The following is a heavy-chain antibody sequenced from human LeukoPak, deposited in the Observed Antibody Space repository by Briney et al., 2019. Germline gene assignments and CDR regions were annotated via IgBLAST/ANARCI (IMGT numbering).Heavy chain of an antibody. J-gene: IGHJ4*02. D-gene: IGHD4-23*01. CDR3: ARAMAVGGNPDY. V-gene: IGHV3-23*01. CDR2: ISGSGGST. Sequence: GGSLRLSCAASGFTFSSYAMSWVRQAPGKGLEWVSAISGSGGSTYYADSVKGRFTISRDNSKNTLYLQMNSLRAEDTAVYYCARAMAVGGNPDYWGQGTLVTVSS. CDR1: GFTFSSYA.